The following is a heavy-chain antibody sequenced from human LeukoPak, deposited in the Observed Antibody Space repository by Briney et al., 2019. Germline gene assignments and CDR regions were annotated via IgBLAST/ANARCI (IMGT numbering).Heavy chain of an antibody. J-gene: IGHJ4*02. CDR2: ISGSGGST. D-gene: IGHD3-22*01. V-gene: IGHV3-23*01. CDR3: AKDWDYDSSGYYDY. CDR1: GFTFSSYA. Sequence: GGSLRLSCAASGFTFSSYAMSWVRQAPGKGLEWVSAISGSGGSTYYADSVKGRFTISRDNSKNTLYLQMNSLRAGDTAVYYCAKDWDYDSSGYYDYWGQGTLVTVSS.